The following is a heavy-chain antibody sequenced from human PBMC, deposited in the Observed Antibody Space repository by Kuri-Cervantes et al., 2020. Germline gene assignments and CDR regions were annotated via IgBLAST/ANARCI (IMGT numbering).Heavy chain of an antibody. V-gene: IGHV3-11*04. CDR1: GFTFSDYY. CDR2: ISSSGSTI. D-gene: IGHD5-18*01. J-gene: IGHJ4*02. Sequence: LSLTCAASGFTFSDYYMSWIRQAPGKGLEWVSYISSSGSTIYYADSVKGRFTISRDNAKNSLYLQMNSLRAEDTAVYYCARGYSFWGTSLPGYWGQGTLVTVSS. CDR3: ARGYSFWGTSLPGY.